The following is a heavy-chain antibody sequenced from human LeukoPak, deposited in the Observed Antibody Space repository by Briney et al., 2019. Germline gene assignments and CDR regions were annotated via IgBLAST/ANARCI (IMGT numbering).Heavy chain of an antibody. Sequence: SETLSLTCAVYGGSFSGYYWSWIRQPPGKGLEWIGEINHSGSTNYNPSLKSRVTISVDTSKNQFSLKLSSVTAADTAVYYCGGRVVPAAPYGMDVWGQGTLVTVSS. CDR2: INHSGST. CDR1: GGSFSGYY. J-gene: IGHJ6*02. V-gene: IGHV4-34*01. D-gene: IGHD2-2*01. CDR3: GGRVVPAAPYGMDV.